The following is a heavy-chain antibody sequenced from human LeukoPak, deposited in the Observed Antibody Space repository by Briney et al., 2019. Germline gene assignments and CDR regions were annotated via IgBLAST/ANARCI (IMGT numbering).Heavy chain of an antibody. CDR2: ISYDGRNK. CDR3: ARVGWRHSSGWPVDY. J-gene: IGHJ4*02. CDR1: GFTFSSYA. Sequence: PGGSLRLSCAASGFTFSSYAMHWVRQAPGKGLEWVAVISYDGRNKYYADSVKGRFTISRDNSKNTLYLQMNSLRAEDTAVYYCARVGWRHSSGWPVDYWGQGTLVTVSS. D-gene: IGHD6-19*01. V-gene: IGHV3-30*04.